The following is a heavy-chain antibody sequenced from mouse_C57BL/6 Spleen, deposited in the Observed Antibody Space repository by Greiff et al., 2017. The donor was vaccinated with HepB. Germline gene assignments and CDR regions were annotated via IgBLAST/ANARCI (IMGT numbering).Heavy chain of an antibody. Sequence: QVQLQQPGAELVKPGASVKLSCKASGYTFTSYWITWVKQRPGQGLEWIGDIYPGSGSTNYNEKFKSKATLTVDTSSSTAYMQLSSLTAEDSAVYYCARGKSYYDCDWGFDDWGQGTTLTVSS. CDR3: ARGKSYYDCDWGFDD. V-gene: IGHV1-55*01. CDR1: GYTFTSYW. D-gene: IGHD2-4*01. CDR2: IYPGSGST. J-gene: IGHJ2*01.